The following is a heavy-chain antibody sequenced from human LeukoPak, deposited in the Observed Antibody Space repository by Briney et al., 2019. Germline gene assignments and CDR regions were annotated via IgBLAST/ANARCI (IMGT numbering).Heavy chain of an antibody. CDR2: IIPIFGTA. J-gene: IGHJ3*01. Sequence: ASVKVSCKASGGTFSSYAISWVRQAPGQGLEWMGGIIPIFGTANYAQKFQGRVTITADKSTSTAYMELSSLRSDDTAVYYCARARITMMAFDVWGQGTVVTVSS. D-gene: IGHD3-22*01. V-gene: IGHV1-69*06. CDR1: GGTFSSYA. CDR3: ARARITMMAFDV.